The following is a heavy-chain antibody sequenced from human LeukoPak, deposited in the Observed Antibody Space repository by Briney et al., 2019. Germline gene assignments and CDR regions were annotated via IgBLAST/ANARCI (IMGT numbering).Heavy chain of an antibody. CDR2: MNPNSGNT. V-gene: IGHV1-8*01. CDR1: GYTFTSYD. J-gene: IGHJ6*02. CDR3: ARLIVVVPAAPTYYYYYGMDV. D-gene: IGHD2-2*01. Sequence: GASVKVSCKASGYTFTSYDINWVRQATGQGLEWMGWMNPNSGNTGYAQKFQGRVTMTGNTSISTAYMELSSLRSEDTAVYYCARLIVVVPAAPTYYYYYGMDVWGQGTTVTVSS.